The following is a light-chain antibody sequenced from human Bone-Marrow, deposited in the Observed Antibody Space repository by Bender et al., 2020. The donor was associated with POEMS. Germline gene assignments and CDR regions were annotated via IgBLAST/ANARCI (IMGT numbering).Light chain of an antibody. CDR2: DVS. V-gene: IGLV2-11*01. J-gene: IGLJ2*01. CDR1: SSDVGAYNF. Sequence: LTQPPSVSVSPGQTASITCSGTSSDVGAYNFVSWYQQHPGKAPKFLIYDVSKRPSGVPDRFSGSKSGNTASLTISRLQAEDEGDYYCCSYTGTYSVIFGGGTKLTVL. CDR3: CSYTGTYSVI.